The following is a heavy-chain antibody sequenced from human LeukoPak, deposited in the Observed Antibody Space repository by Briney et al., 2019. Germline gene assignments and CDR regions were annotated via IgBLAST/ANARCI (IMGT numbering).Heavy chain of an antibody. D-gene: IGHD4-17*01. Sequence: GGSLRLSCAASGFTFSTYAMIWVRQAPGKGLESFASISGSADDTYYADSVKGRFTISRDNSKNTLFLQMNSLRAEDTAVYYCAKVLSVTRYYWYGTDVWGQGTTVTVSS. CDR1: GFTFSTYA. V-gene: IGHV3-23*01. CDR2: ISGSADDT. J-gene: IGHJ6*02. CDR3: AKVLSVTRYYWYGTDV.